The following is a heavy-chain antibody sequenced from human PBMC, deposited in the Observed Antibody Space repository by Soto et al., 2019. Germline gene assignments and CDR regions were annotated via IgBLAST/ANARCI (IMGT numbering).Heavy chain of an antibody. V-gene: IGHV4-59*01. CDR1: GASIRSYY. D-gene: IGHD3-10*01. Sequence: WETLSLTCSVSGASIRSYYWHCIRQPPGKGLEWIGYVYNSDYTRYSSSLKSRVTISVDTSKSQFYLRLNSVTAADTAVYYCASSACHPGDFFYYNGMYVWGQGTRVTVSS. J-gene: IGHJ6*02. CDR3: ASSACHPGDFFYYNGMYV. CDR2: VYNSDYT.